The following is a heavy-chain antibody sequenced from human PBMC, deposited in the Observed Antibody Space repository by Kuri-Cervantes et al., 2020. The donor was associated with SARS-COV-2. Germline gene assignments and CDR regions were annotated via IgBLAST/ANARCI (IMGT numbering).Heavy chain of an antibody. V-gene: IGHV1-69*13. CDR2: IIPIFGTA. Sequence: SVQVSCKASGGTFSSYAISWVRQAPGQGLEWMGGIIPIFGTANYAQKFQGRVTITADESTSTAYMELSRLRSEDTAVYYCSRAHISGVVHDYYYSGLDVWGLGTTVTVSS. J-gene: IGHJ6*02. CDR3: SRAHISGVVHDYYYSGLDV. CDR1: GGTFSSYA. D-gene: IGHD3-3*01.